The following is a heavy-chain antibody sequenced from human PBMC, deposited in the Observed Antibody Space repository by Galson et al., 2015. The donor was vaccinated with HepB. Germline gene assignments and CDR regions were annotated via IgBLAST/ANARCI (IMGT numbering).Heavy chain of an antibody. CDR2: IFPGGSDI. Sequence: SGAEVKKPGESLKISCKASGYNFANFWIGWVRQMPGKGLEWMGIIFPGGSDIRYSPSFQGQVTISADKSINTAYLQWSSLKASDTAMYYCARHDAFDIWGQGTMVTVSS. CDR1: GYNFANFW. V-gene: IGHV5-51*01. CDR3: ARHDAFDI. J-gene: IGHJ3*02.